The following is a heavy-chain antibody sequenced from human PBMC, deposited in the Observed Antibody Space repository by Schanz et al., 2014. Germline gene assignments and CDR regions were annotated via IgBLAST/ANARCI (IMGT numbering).Heavy chain of an antibody. CDR2: IIPNLGSA. V-gene: IGHV1-69*04. D-gene: IGHD3-16*01. CDR3: ATIGVNDYWRFGLDL. J-gene: IGHJ6*02. Sequence: QVHLVQSGAEVKEPGSSVKVSCKPSGDTLSSYGISWVRQAPGQGLEWMGRIIPNLGSANYAQKFQGRVTITADKSTSTAYMELKSLRSADTAVYYCATIGVNDYWRFGLDLWGQGTTVTVSS. CDR1: GDTLSSYG.